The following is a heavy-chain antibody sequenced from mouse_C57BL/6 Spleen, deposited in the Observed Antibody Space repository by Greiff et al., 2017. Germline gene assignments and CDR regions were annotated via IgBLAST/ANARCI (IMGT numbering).Heavy chain of an antibody. CDR1: GFTFSSYT. Sequence: EVKLVESGGGLVKPGGSLKLSCAASGFTFSSYTMSWVRQTPEKRLEWVATISVGGGNTYYPDRVKGRFTISRDNAKNTLYLQMSSLRSEDTALYYCARQGTGTRYYAMDYWGQGTSVTVSS. D-gene: IGHD4-1*01. V-gene: IGHV5-9*01. CDR3: ARQGTGTRYYAMDY. J-gene: IGHJ4*01. CDR2: ISVGGGNT.